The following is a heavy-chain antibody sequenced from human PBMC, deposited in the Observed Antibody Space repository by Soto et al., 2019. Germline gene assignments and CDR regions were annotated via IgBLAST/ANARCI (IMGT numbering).Heavy chain of an antibody. CDR3: ARTPRY. V-gene: IGHV4-31*03. J-gene: IGHJ4*02. Sequence: QVQLQESGPGLVKPSQTLSLTCTVSGGSISSGGYYWIWIRQHPGKGLEWIGYIYYSGSTYYNPALRRRVTISVYPAKNQSSLTLSSVTAADTAVYYCARTPRYWGQGILVTVSS. CDR1: GGSISSGGYY. D-gene: IGHD2-15*01. CDR2: IYYSGST.